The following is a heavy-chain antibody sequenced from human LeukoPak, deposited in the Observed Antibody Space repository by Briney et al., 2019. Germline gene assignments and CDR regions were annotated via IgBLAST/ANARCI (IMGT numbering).Heavy chain of an antibody. Sequence: PSETLSLTCAVYGGSFSGYYWSWIRQPPGKRLEWIGEINHSGSTSYNPSLKSRVTVSVDTSKNQFSLKLSSVTAADTAVYYCARQGICSSTSCYVVDVWGKGTTVIVSS. V-gene: IGHV4-34*01. CDR1: GGSFSGYY. D-gene: IGHD2-2*01. CDR2: INHSGST. CDR3: ARQGICSSTSCYVVDV. J-gene: IGHJ6*04.